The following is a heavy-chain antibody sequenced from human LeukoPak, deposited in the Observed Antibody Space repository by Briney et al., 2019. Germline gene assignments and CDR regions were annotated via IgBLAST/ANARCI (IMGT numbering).Heavy chain of an antibody. D-gene: IGHD5-12*01. V-gene: IGHV1-46*01. CDR2: INPSGGIR. CDR3: ARDEGEWLPYYFDY. CDR1: GYTLTSYY. J-gene: IGHJ4*02. Sequence: ASVKLSCTASGYTLTSYYMHWVRQSPGQRLRWLGIINPSGGIRSSAQKFQARVTITADKSTSTAYLPLSSLRSEDTAVYYCARDEGEWLPYYFDYWRQGTLVTDSS.